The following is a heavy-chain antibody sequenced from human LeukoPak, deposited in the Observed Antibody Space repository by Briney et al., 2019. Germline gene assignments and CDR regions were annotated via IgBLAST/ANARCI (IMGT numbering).Heavy chain of an antibody. V-gene: IGHV3-64D*06. CDR1: GITFSSHA. CDR2: ISDNGGMT. CDR3: YVSGWTEDIDN. J-gene: IGHJ4*02. D-gene: IGHD6-19*01. Sequence: GGSLRLSCSASGITFSSHAMHWVRQAPGKGLEYVSAISDNGGMTFYADPVKGRFTISRDNSKNTLYLQMSSLRGEDTAVYYCYVSGWTEDIDNWGQGTLVTVSS.